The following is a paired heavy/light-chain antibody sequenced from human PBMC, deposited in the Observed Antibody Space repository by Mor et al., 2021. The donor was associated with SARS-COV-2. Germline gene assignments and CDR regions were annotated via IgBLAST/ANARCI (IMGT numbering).Heavy chain of an antibody. CDR1: SGSIGSNTY. Sequence: QVQLQESGPGLVKPSGTLSLTCAVSSGSIGSNTYWSWVRQPPGKGLEWIGQIYDNGSPNYHPSLKSRVTISIDKFNNQFFLKLNSVTAADTAVYYCAKNSGFAMGYWGQGTLVTVSS. D-gene: IGHD5-12*01. J-gene: IGHJ4*02. V-gene: IGHV4-4*02. CDR3: AKNSGFAMGY. CDR2: IYDNGSP.
Light chain of an antibody. CDR3: QQYGSSSYT. V-gene: IGKV3-20*01. CDR1: QSVSSTY. CDR2: GAS. J-gene: IGKJ2*01. Sequence: ESVLTQSPGTLSLSPGERATLSCRASQSVSSTYLTWYQQKPGQAPRLLIYGASNRATGIPDRFSGSGSGTDFTLTISRLEPEDFAVYYCQQYGSSSYTFGQGTKLEIK.